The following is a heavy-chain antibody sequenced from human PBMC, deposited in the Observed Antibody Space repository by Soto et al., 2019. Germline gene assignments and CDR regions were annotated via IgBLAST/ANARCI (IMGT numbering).Heavy chain of an antibody. V-gene: IGHV4-59*01. Sequence: PSETLSLTCTVSGGSISSYYWSWIRQPPGKGLEGIGSIYYSASTNYNHPLKSRVTISVDWTKPQFTLKLSSVPHEDKDVYSCAAGPFLECLFNSCYYCLDFWGQGTTVTVSS. J-gene: IGHJ6*02. CDR3: AAGPFLECLFNSCYYCLDF. CDR2: IYYSAST. CDR1: GGSISSYY. D-gene: IGHD3-3*02.